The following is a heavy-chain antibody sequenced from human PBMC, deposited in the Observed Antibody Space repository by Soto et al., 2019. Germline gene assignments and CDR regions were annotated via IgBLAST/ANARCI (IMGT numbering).Heavy chain of an antibody. V-gene: IGHV3-21*01. CDR1: GFTYNSYD. CDR2: ISSGGDYK. CDR3: ARDSLAGPFSYYSLDV. J-gene: IGHJ6*02. D-gene: IGHD3-3*02. Sequence: EVQLVESGGGLVKPGGSLRLSCTASGFTYNSYDMNWVRQAPGKGLEWVSSISSGGDYKHYADSLKGRVTISRDNAKNSLYLQISSLRAEDTAVYFCARDSLAGPFSYYSLDVWGQGTTVTVSS.